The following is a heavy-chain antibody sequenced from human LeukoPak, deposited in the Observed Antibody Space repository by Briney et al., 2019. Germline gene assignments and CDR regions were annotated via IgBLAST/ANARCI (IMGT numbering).Heavy chain of an antibody. J-gene: IGHJ4*02. CDR3: ARAADGYSYGYPTEAPFDY. V-gene: IGHV4-39*07. D-gene: IGHD5-18*01. CDR1: GGSISSSSYY. CDR2: IYYSGST. Sequence: PSETLSLTCTVSGGSISSSSYYWGWIRQPPGKGLEWIGSIYYSGSTYYNPSLKSRVTISVDTSKNQFSLKLSSVTAADTAVYYCARAADGYSYGYPTEAPFDYWGQGTLVTVSS.